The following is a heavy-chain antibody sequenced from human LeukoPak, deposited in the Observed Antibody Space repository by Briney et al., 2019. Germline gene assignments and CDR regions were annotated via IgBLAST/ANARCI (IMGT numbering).Heavy chain of an antibody. Sequence: GGSLRLSCAASGFTFSSYAMMWVRQAPGKGLEWVSTVSGSGGGTYYADSVKGRFTISRDNSKNTLYLQMNSLRGEDTAVYYCARGHLYCTGGSCYFEYWGQGTLVTVSS. CDR2: VSGSGGGT. J-gene: IGHJ4*02. V-gene: IGHV3-23*01. CDR1: GFTFSSYA. CDR3: ARGHLYCTGGSCYFEY. D-gene: IGHD2-8*02.